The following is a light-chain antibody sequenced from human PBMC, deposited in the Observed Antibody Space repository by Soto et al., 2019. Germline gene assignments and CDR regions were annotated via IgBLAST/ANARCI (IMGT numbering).Light chain of an antibody. CDR3: SSYISSSTYV. V-gene: IGLV2-14*01. CDR1: SSDVGGYNY. CDR2: EVS. Sequence: QSVLTQPASVSGSPGQSITISCTGTSSDVGGYNYVSWYQQHPGKAPKLMIYEVSNRPSGVSNRFSGSQSGNTASLTISGLQAEDEADYYCSSYISSSTYVFGTGTKVTGL. J-gene: IGLJ1*01.